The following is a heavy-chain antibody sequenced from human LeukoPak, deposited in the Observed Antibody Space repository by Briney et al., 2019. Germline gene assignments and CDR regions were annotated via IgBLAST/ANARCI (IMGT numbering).Heavy chain of an antibody. V-gene: IGHV3-20*04. CDR3: ARDLVAGTTTGAFDI. CDR2: INWNGGST. J-gene: IGHJ3*02. Sequence: GSLRLSCAASGFTLDDYGMSWVGQAPGKGLEWVSGINWNGGSTGYADSVKGRFTISRDNAKNSLYLQMNSLRAEDAALYYCARDLVAGTTTGAFDIWGQGTMVTVSS. CDR1: GFTLDDYG. D-gene: IGHD6-19*01.